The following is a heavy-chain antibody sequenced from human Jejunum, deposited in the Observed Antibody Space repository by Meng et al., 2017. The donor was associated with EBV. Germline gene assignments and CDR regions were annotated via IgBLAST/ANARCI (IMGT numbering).Heavy chain of an antibody. D-gene: IGHD2-2*01. V-gene: IGHV1-18*04. J-gene: IGHJ5*02. CDR1: GYSFTSHG. Sequence: QVQVGQSGAEGKKPVASVKVSCKASGYSFTSHGITWVRQAPGQGLEWMGWINPYNGDTNYVQNLQGRVTMTTDTSTSTAYMELRSLTSDDTAVYYCGRDYCSSTTCYFSKIDPWGQGTLVTVSS. CDR2: INPYNGDT. CDR3: GRDYCSSTTCYFSKIDP.